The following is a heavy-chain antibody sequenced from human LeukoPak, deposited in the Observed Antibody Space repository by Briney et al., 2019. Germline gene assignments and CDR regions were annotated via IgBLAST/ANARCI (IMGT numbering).Heavy chain of an antibody. CDR3: ARGRVSSSTWYSTYYNYFYMDV. CDR1: GGSISSYY. D-gene: IGHD1-1*01. J-gene: IGHJ6*03. Sequence: PSETLSLTCTVSGGSISSYYGSWIRQPPGKGLEWIGYVDHTGSTNFNPSLNGRVSISRDTTKNLFSLRLRSVTAADTAVYFCARGRVSSSTWYSTYYNYFYMDVWGKGTTVTVSS. V-gene: IGHV4-59*01. CDR2: VDHTGST.